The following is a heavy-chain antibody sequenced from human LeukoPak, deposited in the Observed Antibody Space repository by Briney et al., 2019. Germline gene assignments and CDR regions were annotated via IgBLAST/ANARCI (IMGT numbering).Heavy chain of an antibody. J-gene: IGHJ5*02. D-gene: IGHD3-16*01. Sequence: GGSLRLSCAASGFTFSDYYMSWIRQAPGKGLEWVSYISSSGSTIYYADSVKGRFTISRDNARNAVFLQMNSLRDDDTAVYYCVRQMIRFWFDPWGQGSRVTVSS. CDR3: VRQMIRFWFDP. CDR2: ISSSGSTI. V-gene: IGHV3-11*01. CDR1: GFTFSDYY.